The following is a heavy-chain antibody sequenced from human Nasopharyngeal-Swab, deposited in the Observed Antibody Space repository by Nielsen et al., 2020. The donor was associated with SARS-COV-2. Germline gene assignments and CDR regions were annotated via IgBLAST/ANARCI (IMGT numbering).Heavy chain of an antibody. J-gene: IGHJ4*02. D-gene: IGHD3-10*01. Sequence: WIRQPPGKGLEWIGYIYYSGSTYYNPSLKSRVTISVDTSKNQFSLKLSSVTAADTAVYYCARDGDGSGFDYWGQRTLVTVSS. CDR3: ARDGDGSGFDY. V-gene: IGHV4-30-4*01. CDR2: IYYSGST.